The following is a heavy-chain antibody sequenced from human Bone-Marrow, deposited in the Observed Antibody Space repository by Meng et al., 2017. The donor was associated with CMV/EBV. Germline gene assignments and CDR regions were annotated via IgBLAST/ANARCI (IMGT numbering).Heavy chain of an antibody. J-gene: IGHJ4*02. V-gene: IGHV4-31*03. D-gene: IGHD6-13*01. Sequence: SETLSLTCTVSGGSISSGGYYWSWIRQHPGKGLEWIGYIYYSGSTYYNPSLKSRVTISVDTSKNQFSLKLSSVTAADTAVYYCARQTVISSWDPPKPFDYWGQGTLVTVSS. CDR2: IYYSGST. CDR1: GGSISSGGYY. CDR3: ARQTVISSWDPPKPFDY.